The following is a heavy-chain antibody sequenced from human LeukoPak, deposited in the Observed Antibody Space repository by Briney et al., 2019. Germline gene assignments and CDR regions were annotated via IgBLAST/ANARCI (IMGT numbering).Heavy chain of an antibody. CDR1: GFTFSSYG. CDR2: ISYDGSNK. Sequence: PGGSLRLSCAASGFTFSSYGMHWVRQAPGKGLEWVAVISYDGSNKYYADSVKGRFTISRDNSKNTLYLQMNSLRAEDTAVYYCANFYSPLDDSSGYPDYWGQGTLVTVSS. V-gene: IGHV3-30*18. J-gene: IGHJ4*02. CDR3: ANFYSPLDDSSGYPDY. D-gene: IGHD3-22*01.